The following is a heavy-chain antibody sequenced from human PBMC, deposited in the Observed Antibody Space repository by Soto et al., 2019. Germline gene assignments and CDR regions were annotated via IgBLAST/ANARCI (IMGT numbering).Heavy chain of an antibody. CDR2: INHSGST. D-gene: IGHD3-10*01. V-gene: IGHV4-34*01. J-gene: IGHJ6*03. Sequence: PSETLSLTCAVYGGSFSGYYWSWIRQPPGKGLEWIGEINHSGSTNYNPSLKSRVTISVDTSKNQFSLKLSSVTAADTAVYYCARGTVRGLAFVYYYMDVWGKGTTVTVSS. CDR3: ARGTVRGLAFVYYYMDV. CDR1: GGSFSGYY.